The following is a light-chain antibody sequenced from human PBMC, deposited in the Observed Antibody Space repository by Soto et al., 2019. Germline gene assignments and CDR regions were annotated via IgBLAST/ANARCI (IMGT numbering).Light chain of an antibody. Sequence: QSALTQPPSASGTPGQRVFISCSGSSSNIGGTNYAYWYQQLPGAALKLLMHSNNLRPSGVPERISGSKSGTSASLAISGLRSEDEAVYYCASWDDRLGAVIFGGGTKVTVL. J-gene: IGLJ2*01. CDR3: ASWDDRLGAVI. CDR2: SNN. V-gene: IGLV1-47*02. CDR1: SSNIGGTNY.